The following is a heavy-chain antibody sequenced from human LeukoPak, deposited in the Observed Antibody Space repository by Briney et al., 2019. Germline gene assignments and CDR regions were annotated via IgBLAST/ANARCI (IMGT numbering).Heavy chain of an antibody. V-gene: IGHV1-18*01. CDR2: ISAYNGNT. CDR3: ARAFLTGYSSSWYSGYYYMDV. D-gene: IGHD6-13*01. J-gene: IGHJ6*03. Sequence: ASVKVSCKASGYTFTSYGISWVRQAPGQGLEWMGWISAYNGNTNYAQKLQGRVTMTTDTSTSTAYMELRSLRSDDTAVYYCARAFLTGYSSSWYSGYYYMDVWGKGTTVTVSS. CDR1: GYTFTSYG.